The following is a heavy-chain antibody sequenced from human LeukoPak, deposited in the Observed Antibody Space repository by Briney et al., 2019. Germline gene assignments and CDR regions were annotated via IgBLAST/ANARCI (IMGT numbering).Heavy chain of an antibody. CDR1: GYTFSSFG. J-gene: IGHJ2*01. CDR3: AREVMDQWSTGWYLDL. V-gene: IGHV3-48*01. CDR2: ISSTSSTR. D-gene: IGHD2-8*01. Sequence: GGSLRLSCATDGYTFSSFGMSWVRQAPGKGLEWVSYISSTSSTREYADSVKGRFTVSRDNAKSSLYLQMNSLDAGDTAVYYCAREVMDQWSTGWYLDLWGRGTLVTVSS.